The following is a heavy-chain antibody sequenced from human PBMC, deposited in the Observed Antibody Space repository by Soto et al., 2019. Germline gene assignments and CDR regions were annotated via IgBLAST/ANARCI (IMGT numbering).Heavy chain of an antibody. CDR3: ARDGLVGAIDY. CDR2: VYTTGST. Sequence: SETLSLTCTVSGGSIFNYFWNWIRQPAGKGLEWIGRVYTTGSTKYNPSLESRVSMLVDASKNQFSLKLSSVTAADTAVYYCARDGLVGAIDYWGQGTLVTVSS. V-gene: IGHV4-4*07. J-gene: IGHJ4*02. D-gene: IGHD1-26*01. CDR1: GGSIFNYF.